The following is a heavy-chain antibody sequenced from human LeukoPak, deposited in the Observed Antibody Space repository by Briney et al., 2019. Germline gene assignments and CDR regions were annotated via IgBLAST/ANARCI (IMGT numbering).Heavy chain of an antibody. CDR3: ARDPNSAL. V-gene: IGHV4-4*07. D-gene: IGHD2-21*01. CDR1: GGSISSSY. J-gene: IGHJ4*02. CDR2: VYTSGNT. Sequence: KSSETLSLTCAVSGGSISSSYWSWIRQPAGKGLEWIGRVYTSGNTKYNYNPSLKSRLTMSVDTSKNQFSLKLSSVTAADTAVYYCARDPNSALWGQGTLVIVSS.